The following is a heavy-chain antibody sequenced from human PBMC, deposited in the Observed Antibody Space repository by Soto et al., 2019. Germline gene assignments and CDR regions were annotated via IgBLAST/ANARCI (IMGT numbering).Heavy chain of an antibody. D-gene: IGHD2-15*01. V-gene: IGHV1-3*01. CDR3: ARGPGGPDGPGDY. CDR1: GYTFFTYA. CDR2: INAGNGNT. J-gene: IGHJ4*02. Sequence: QVQLVQSGAEVKKPGASVKVSCKASGYTFFTYAMHWVRQAPGQRLKWMGWINAGNGNTKYSQKFQGRVTITRDTSASTAYMQLSSLRSEDTAVYYCARGPGGPDGPGDYWGQGTLVTVSS.